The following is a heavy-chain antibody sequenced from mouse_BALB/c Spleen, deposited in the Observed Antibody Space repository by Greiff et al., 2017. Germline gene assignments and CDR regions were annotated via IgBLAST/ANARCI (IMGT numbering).Heavy chain of an antibody. V-gene: IGHV1S56*01. CDR3: ARGYGNSPYAMDY. CDR1: GYTFTSYY. Sequence: QVQLQQSGPELVKPGASVRISCKASGYTFTSYYIHWVKQRPGQGLEWIGWIYPGNVNTKYNEKFKGKATLTADKSSSTAYMQLSRLTSEDSAVYFCARGYGNSPYAMDYGGQGTSVTVSS. CDR2: IYPGNVNT. D-gene: IGHD2-10*02. J-gene: IGHJ4*01.